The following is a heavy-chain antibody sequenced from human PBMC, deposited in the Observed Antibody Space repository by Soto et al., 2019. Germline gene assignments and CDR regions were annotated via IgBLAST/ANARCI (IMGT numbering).Heavy chain of an antibody. CDR3: ARLDLRIGDSKIDY. V-gene: IGHV1-3*01. D-gene: IGHD1-26*01. Sequence: GASVKVSCKSSGYTFTIYAMHGVRQAPGQRLEWMGWINAGNGNTKYSQKFQGRVTITRDTSASTAYMELSSLRSDDTAVYYCARLDLRIGDSKIDYWGQGTLVTVSS. CDR1: GYTFTIYA. J-gene: IGHJ4*02. CDR2: INAGNGNT.